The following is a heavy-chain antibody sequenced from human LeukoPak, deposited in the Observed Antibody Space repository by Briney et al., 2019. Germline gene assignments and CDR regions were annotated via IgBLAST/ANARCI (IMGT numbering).Heavy chain of an antibody. CDR3: ARAYYYYYYMDV. V-gene: IGHV3-74*01. Sequence: GGSLRLSCAASGFTFSSYWMHWVRQAPGKGLVWVSRINSDGSSTSYADSVKGRFTISRDNAKNTLYLQMNSLRAEDTAVYYCARAYYYYYYMDVWGKGTTVTISS. J-gene: IGHJ6*03. CDR1: GFTFSSYW. CDR2: INSDGSST.